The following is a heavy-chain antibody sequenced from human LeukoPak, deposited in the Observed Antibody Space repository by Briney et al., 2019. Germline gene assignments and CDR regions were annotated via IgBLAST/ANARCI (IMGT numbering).Heavy chain of an antibody. D-gene: IGHD6-6*01. V-gene: IGHV4-59*02. CDR1: GGSVSGYY. CDR2: IYYSGST. CDR3: ARDREYISSGLVWFDP. J-gene: IGHJ5*02. Sequence: PSETLSLTCTVSGGSVSGYYWSWIRQPPGKGLEWIGYIYYSGSTNYNPSLKSRVTISVDTSENQFSLKLTAVTAADTAVYYCARDREYISSGLVWFDPWGHGILVTVSS.